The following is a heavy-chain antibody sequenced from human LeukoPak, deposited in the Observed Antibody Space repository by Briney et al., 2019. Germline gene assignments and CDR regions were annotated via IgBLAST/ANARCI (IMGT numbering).Heavy chain of an antibody. CDR2: IRSKAYGGTT. V-gene: IGHV3-49*03. D-gene: IGHD6-19*01. CDR1: GFTFGDYA. Sequence: SGGSLRLSCTASGFTFGDYAMSWFRQAPGKGLGWVGFIRSKAYGGTTEYAASVKGRFTISRDDSKSIAYLQMNSLKTEDTAVYYCTRVQEAGYYYYYGMDVWGQGTTVTVSS. CDR3: TRVQEAGYYYYYGMDV. J-gene: IGHJ6*02.